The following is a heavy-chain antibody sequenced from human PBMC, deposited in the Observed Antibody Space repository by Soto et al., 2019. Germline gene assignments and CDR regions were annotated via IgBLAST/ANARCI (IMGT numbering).Heavy chain of an antibody. J-gene: IGHJ4*02. CDR1: GGSTSSSNW. CDR3: ARSDYYDSSGTDY. D-gene: IGHD3-22*01. CDR2: IYHSGST. V-gene: IGHV4-4*02. Sequence: SETLSVTCAVSGGSTSSSNWWSWVRQPPGKGLEWIGEIYHSGSTNYNPSLKSRVTISVDKSKNQFSLKLSSVTAADTAVYYCARSDYYDSSGTDYWTQGTLVTVS.